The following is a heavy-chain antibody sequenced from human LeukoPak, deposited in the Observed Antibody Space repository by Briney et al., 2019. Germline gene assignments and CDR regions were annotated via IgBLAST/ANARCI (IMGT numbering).Heavy chain of an antibody. CDR3: ARFPTSHYYDSSGYYSFDY. J-gene: IGHJ4*02. Sequence: SETLSLTCAVYGGSFSGYYWSWIRQPPGKGLEWIGEINHSGSTNYNPSLKSRVTISVDTSKNQFSLKLSSVTAADTAVYYCARFPTSHYYDSSGYYSFDYWGQGTLVIVSS. D-gene: IGHD3-22*01. V-gene: IGHV4-34*01. CDR2: INHSGST. CDR1: GGSFSGYY.